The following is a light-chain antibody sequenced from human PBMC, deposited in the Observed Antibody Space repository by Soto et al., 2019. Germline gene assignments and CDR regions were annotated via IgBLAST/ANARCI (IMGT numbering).Light chain of an antibody. CDR1: NIGSKS. CDR2: DDS. J-gene: IGLJ3*02. Sequence: SYELTQPPSVSVAPGQTVRVTCGGKNIGSKSVHWYQQKPGQAPVLVVYDDSDRPSRIPERFSASKSGNTASLTVSGLQAEDEADYYCSSFVAGNNYWVFGGGTKLTVL. CDR3: SSFVAGNNYWV. V-gene: IGLV3-21*02.